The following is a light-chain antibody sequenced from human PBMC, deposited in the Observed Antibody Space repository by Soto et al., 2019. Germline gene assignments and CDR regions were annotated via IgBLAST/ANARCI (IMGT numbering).Light chain of an antibody. J-gene: IGKJ1*01. CDR3: QKYNSAPWT. V-gene: IGKV1-27*01. CDR2: AAS. CDR1: QGIGNS. Sequence: DIQMTQSPSSLSASLGDRVAITCRASQGIGNSLAWYQQKPGKVPKLLIYAASTLHSGVPSRFSGSGSGTDFTLTISSLQPEDVATYYCQKYNSAPWTFGQGTNVEIK.